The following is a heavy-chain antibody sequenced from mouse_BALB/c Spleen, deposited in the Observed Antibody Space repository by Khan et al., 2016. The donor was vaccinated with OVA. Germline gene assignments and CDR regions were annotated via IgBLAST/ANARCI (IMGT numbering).Heavy chain of an antibody. CDR3: ARKNYYGYAMDY. V-gene: IGHV3-2*02. Sequence: VRLQQSGPGLVKPSQSLSLTCTVTGYSITSGYAWNWIRQFPGNKLEWMGYISYSGSTNYNPSLRSRISITRDTSKNQFFLQLNSVTTEDTATYYCARKNYYGYAMDYWGQGTSVTVSS. CDR2: ISYSGST. J-gene: IGHJ4*01. CDR1: GYSITSGYA. D-gene: IGHD1-1*01.